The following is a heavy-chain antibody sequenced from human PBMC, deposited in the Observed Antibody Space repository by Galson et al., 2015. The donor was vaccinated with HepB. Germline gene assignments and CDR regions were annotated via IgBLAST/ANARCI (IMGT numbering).Heavy chain of an antibody. CDR2: ICYDGSNI. CDR1: GFTFSSYA. V-gene: IGHV3-30*04. CDR3: ARDPTYDYVSSGYSLRDY. D-gene: IGHD3-22*01. Sequence: SLRLSCAASGFTFSSYAMHWVRQAPGKGLEWVSAICYDGSNIYYADSVKGRFTISRDNSKNTLYLQMNSLRAKDTAVYYCARDPTYDYVSSGYSLRDYWGPGSLVTVSS. J-gene: IGHJ4*02.